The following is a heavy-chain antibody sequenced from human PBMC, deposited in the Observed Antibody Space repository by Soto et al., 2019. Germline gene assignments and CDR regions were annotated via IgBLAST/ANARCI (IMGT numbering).Heavy chain of an antibody. J-gene: IGHJ6*02. V-gene: IGHV3-72*01. D-gene: IGHD3-16*02. Sequence: EVQLVESGGGLVQPGGSLRLSCVASGFSFNDHYMDWVRQAPGKGLEWVGRRRNKANSYSTDYAASVKGRFTISRDDPETSLHLQMNSLKMEDTAVYYCAGGVVIMNSYSGLDVWGQGTTVTVSS. CDR2: RRNKANSYST. CDR3: AGGVVIMNSYSGLDV. CDR1: GFSFNDHY.